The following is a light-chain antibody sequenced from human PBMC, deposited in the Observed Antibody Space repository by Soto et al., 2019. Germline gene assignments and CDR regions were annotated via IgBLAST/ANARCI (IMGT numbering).Light chain of an antibody. CDR1: QSVSSSF. CDR2: GAS. J-gene: IGKJ1*01. CDR3: QQYVSSPWA. V-gene: IGKV3-20*01. Sequence: EIVLAQSPGTLSLSPGESATLSCRASQSVSSSFLAWYQQKAGQAPRLLIYGASRRATGIPDMFSGSGSGTDFSLTISRLEPEDFAVYYCQQYVSSPWAFGQGTKVEI.